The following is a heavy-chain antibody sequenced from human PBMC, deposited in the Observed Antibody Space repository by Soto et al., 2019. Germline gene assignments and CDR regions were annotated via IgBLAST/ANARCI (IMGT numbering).Heavy chain of an antibody. CDR3: ARGTPTIAVAGTYYYYGMDV. D-gene: IGHD6-19*01. J-gene: IGHJ6*02. CDR1: GGTFSSYA. CDR2: IIPIFGTA. V-gene: IGHV1-69*13. Sequence: ASVKVSCKASGGTFSSYAISWVRQAPRQGLEWMGGIIPIFGTANYAQKFQGRVTITADESTSTAYMELSSLRSEDTAVYYCARGTPTIAVAGTYYYYGMDVWGQGTTVTVSS.